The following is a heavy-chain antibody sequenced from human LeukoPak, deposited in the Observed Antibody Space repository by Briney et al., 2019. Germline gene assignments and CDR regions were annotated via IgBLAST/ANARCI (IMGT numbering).Heavy chain of an antibody. J-gene: IGHJ4*02. V-gene: IGHV3-74*01. Sequence: PGGSLRLSCAVSGLTFSNYWMHWVRQAPGKGLVWVSRISNDGTSTSYADSVKGRFTISRDNAKNTLYLQMNSLRAEDTAVYYCARGDYSDSSGYINWGQGTLVTVSS. CDR2: ISNDGTST. CDR1: GLTFSNYW. CDR3: ARGDYSDSSGYIN. D-gene: IGHD3-22*01.